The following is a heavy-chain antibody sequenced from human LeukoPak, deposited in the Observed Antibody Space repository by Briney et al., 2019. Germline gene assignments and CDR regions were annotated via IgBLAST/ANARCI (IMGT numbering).Heavy chain of an antibody. D-gene: IGHD5-24*01. Sequence: PSQTLSLTCAVSGASISSGTYYWSWIRQHPGKGLEWIGYIYHSGSTFYNPSLKSRVTILADTSENQFSLNLRSVTAADTAIYYCARDVEMGTIGHYFDSWGQGTLVTVSS. CDR1: GASISSGTYY. CDR3: ARDVEMGTIGHYFDS. V-gene: IGHV4-31*11. CDR2: IYHSGST. J-gene: IGHJ4*02.